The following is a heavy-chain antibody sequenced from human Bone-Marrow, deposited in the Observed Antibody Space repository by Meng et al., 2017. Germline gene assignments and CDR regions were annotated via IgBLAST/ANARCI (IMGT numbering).Heavy chain of an antibody. D-gene: IGHD3-22*01. J-gene: IGHJ4*02. Sequence: SETLSLTCTVSGGSISSYYWSWIRQPAGKGLEWIGRIYTSGSTNYNPSLKSRVTMSVDTSKNQFSLKLSSVTAADTAVYYCARDIYDSSGPVQPGVYYFDYWGQATLVTVSS. CDR2: IYTSGST. V-gene: IGHV4-4*07. CDR1: GGSISSYY. CDR3: ARDIYDSSGPVQPGVYYFDY.